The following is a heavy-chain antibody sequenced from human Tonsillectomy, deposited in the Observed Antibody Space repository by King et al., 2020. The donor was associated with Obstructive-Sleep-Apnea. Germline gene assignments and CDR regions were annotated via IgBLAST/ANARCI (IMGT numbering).Heavy chain of an antibody. CDR1: GYSISSGYY. CDR3: ATVSRYCSGGSCYGFDY. D-gene: IGHD2-15*01. CDR2: IYHSGST. V-gene: IGHV4-38-2*02. J-gene: IGHJ4*02. Sequence: VQLQESGPGLVKPSETLSLTCTVSGYSISSGYYWGWIRQPPGKGLEWIGSIYHSGSTYYNPSLKGRVTISVDTSKNQFSLKLSSWTAADTAVYYCATVSRYCSGGSCYGFDYWGQGTLVTVSS.